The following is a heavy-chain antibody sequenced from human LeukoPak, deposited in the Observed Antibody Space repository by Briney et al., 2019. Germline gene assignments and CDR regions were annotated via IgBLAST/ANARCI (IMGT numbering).Heavy chain of an antibody. CDR2: INPNSGGT. CDR1: GYTFTGYY. Sequence: ASXXVSCKASGYTFTGYYIHWVRQAPGQGLEWMGRINPNSGGTNFAQRFQGRVTITRDTSITTSYMELTSLRSDDTAVYYCATTFDYGDFYWGQGTLVTVSS. J-gene: IGHJ4*02. CDR3: ATTFDYGDFY. V-gene: IGHV1-2*06. D-gene: IGHD4/OR15-4a*01.